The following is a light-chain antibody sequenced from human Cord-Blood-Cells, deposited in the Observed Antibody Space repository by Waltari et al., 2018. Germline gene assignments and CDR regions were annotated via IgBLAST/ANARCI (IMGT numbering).Light chain of an antibody. CDR3: QQSYSTPPLT. J-gene: IGKJ4*01. CDR1: QSIISY. V-gene: IGKV1-39*01. CDR2: AAS. Sequence: DIQMTQSPSSLSASVGDRVPITCLASQSIISYLNWYQQKPGKAPKLLIYAASSLQSGVPSRFSGSGSGTDFTLTISSLQPEDFATYYCQQSYSTPPLTFGGGTKVEIK.